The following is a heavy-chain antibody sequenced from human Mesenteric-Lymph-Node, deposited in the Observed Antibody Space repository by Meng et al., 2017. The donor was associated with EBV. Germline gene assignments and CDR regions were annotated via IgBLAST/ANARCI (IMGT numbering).Heavy chain of an antibody. D-gene: IGHD3-10*01. CDR3: ASLMVRGVIPDAFDI. Sequence: QGQLEESGQGLVKPSGTLSLTCAVSGGSISSSNWWSWVRQPPGKGLEWIGEIYHSGSTNYNPSLKSRVTISVDKSKNQFSLKLSSVTAADTAVYYCASLMVRGVIPDAFDIWGQGTMVTVPS. CDR1: GGSISSSNW. CDR2: IYHSGST. V-gene: IGHV4-4*02. J-gene: IGHJ3*02.